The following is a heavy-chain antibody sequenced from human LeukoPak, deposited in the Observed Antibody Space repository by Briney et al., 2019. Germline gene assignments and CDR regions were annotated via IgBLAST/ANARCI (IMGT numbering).Heavy chain of an antibody. CDR2: MNPNSGNT. CDR1: GYTFTSYD. CDR3: ASRTEGGYGGKRRNQFDY. Sequence: ASVKVSCKASGYTFTSYDINWVRQATGQGLEWMGWMNPNSGNTGYAQKFQGRVTMTRNTSISTAYMELSSLRSEDTAVYYCASRTEGGYGGKRRNQFDYWGQGTLVTVSS. D-gene: IGHD4-23*01. J-gene: IGHJ4*02. V-gene: IGHV1-8*01.